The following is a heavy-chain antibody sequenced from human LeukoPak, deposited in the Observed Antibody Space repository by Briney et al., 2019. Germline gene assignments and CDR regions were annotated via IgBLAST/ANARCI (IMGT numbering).Heavy chain of an antibody. J-gene: IGHJ6*03. CDR3: AREVTTGTTTGQVYYYYMDV. CDR2: TYYRSKWYN. Sequence: SQTLSLTCAISGDSVSSNSAAWNWIRQSPSRGLEWLGRTYYRSKWYNDYAVSVKSRITINPDTSKNQFSLQLNSVTPEDTAVYYCAREVTTGTTTGQVYYYYMDVWGKGTTVTVSS. V-gene: IGHV6-1*01. CDR1: GDSVSSNSAA. D-gene: IGHD1-1*01.